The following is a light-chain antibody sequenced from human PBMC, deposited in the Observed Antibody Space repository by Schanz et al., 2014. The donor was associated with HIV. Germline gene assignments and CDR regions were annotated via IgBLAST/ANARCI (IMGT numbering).Light chain of an antibody. Sequence: DIQMTQSPSTLSASVGDRVTMTCRASQTISDWLAWFQQKPGKAPKLLIYKASNLESGVPSTFSGSGSGTEFALTISSLQPGDFATYYCQHYDSYSHTFGQGTKRAIK. CDR1: QTISDW. V-gene: IGKV1-5*03. J-gene: IGKJ2*01. CDR3: QHYDSYSHT. CDR2: KAS.